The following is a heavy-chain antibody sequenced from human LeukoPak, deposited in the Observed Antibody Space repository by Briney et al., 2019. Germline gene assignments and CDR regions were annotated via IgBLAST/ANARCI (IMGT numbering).Heavy chain of an antibody. CDR1: GFTFSSYA. Sequence: GGSLRLSCAASGFTFSSYAMSWVRQAPGKGLEWVSAISGSGASTYYADSVKGRFTISRDNSKNTLYLQMNSLRGEDTAVYYCAKDQSHTGSYCPSDYWGQGALVTVSS. D-gene: IGHD1-26*01. CDR2: ISGSGAST. CDR3: AKDQSHTGSYCPSDY. J-gene: IGHJ4*02. V-gene: IGHV3-23*01.